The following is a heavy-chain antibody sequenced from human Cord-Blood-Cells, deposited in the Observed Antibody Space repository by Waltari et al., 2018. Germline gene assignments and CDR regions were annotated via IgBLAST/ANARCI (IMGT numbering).Heavy chain of an antibody. V-gene: IGHV2-5*02. CDR3: AHTVGIAAAGTPFDY. CDR1: GFSLSTSGVG. J-gene: IGHJ4*02. CDR2: IYWDDDK. D-gene: IGHD6-13*01. Sequence: QITLTESGPTLVKPTQTLTLTCTFSGFSLSTSGVGVGWIRQPPGKALEWLALIYWDDDKRYIPSLKGRLTITKDTSKNQVVLTMTNMDPVDTATYYCAHTVGIAAAGTPFDYWGQGTLVTVSS.